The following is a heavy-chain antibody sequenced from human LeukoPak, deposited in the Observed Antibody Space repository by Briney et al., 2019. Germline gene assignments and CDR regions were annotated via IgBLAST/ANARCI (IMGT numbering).Heavy chain of an antibody. Sequence: SQTLSLTCTVSSGSISSGTYYWSWIRQPAGKGLEWIGRIYSSGSTNYNPSLKSRVTISVDTSKNQFSLKLSSVTAADTAVYYCAREAGGGELLWFGELLSYYYYYYMDVWGKGTTVTVSS. CDR1: SGSISSGTYY. V-gene: IGHV4-61*02. D-gene: IGHD3-10*01. CDR3: AREAGGGELLWFGELLSYYYYYYMDV. CDR2: IYSSGST. J-gene: IGHJ6*03.